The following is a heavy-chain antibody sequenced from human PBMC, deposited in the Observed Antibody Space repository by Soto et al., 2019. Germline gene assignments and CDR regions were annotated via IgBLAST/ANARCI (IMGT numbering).Heavy chain of an antibody. V-gene: IGHV3-30*18. Sequence: PGGSLRLSWEASGFTFSTYDIHWVRQAPGKGLEWVAVISFDGSKTYYVDSVKGRFSISRDNSKNTLYLEMNDLRSEDTALYYCAKIPYSAIKEPGAPHIWGQGTMVTVSS. D-gene: IGHD2-2*02. CDR2: ISFDGSKT. CDR3: AKIPYSAIKEPGAPHI. CDR1: GFTFSTYD. J-gene: IGHJ4*03.